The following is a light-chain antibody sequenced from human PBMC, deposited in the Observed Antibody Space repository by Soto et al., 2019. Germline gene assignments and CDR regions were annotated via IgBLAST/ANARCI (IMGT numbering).Light chain of an antibody. CDR3: QQFDSSPYT. Sequence: EIVLTQSPGTLSLSPGERATLSCRASQSVSSSSLAWYQQKPGQAPRLLVYGASSRATGIPDRFSGSGSGTDFTLTISRLETEDVAVYYCQQFDSSPYTFGQGTKLEIK. CDR1: QSVSSSS. J-gene: IGKJ2*01. CDR2: GAS. V-gene: IGKV3-20*01.